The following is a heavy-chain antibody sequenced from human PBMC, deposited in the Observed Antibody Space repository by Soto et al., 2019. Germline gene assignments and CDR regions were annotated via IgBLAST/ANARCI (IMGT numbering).Heavy chain of an antibody. J-gene: IGHJ5*02. V-gene: IGHV1-8*02. Sequence: ASVKVSCKASGYTFTNNDVSWVRQATGQGLEWMGWMNPGSGDTGYAQKFQGRVTMTRDISIATAYMELNSLTPEDTAIYYCARMESFGSLNWFDPWGQGTLVTVSS. CDR2: MNPGSGDT. D-gene: IGHD5-18*01. CDR3: ARMESFGSLNWFDP. CDR1: GYTFTNND.